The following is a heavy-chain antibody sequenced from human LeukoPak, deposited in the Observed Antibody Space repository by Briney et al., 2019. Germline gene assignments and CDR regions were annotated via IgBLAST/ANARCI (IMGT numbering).Heavy chain of an antibody. Sequence: AASVKVSCKASGYTFPNYYIHWVRQAPGQVLEWMAIINPSTGGTHYAQRFQGRVTVTRDTSTSTVYMELSSLRSEDTAVYYCARDLGDTSRFLWGNYFDHWGQGTLVTVSS. J-gene: IGHJ4*02. V-gene: IGHV1-46*01. CDR2: INPSTGGT. D-gene: IGHD6-13*01. CDR1: GYTFPNYY. CDR3: ARDLGDTSRFLWGNYFDH.